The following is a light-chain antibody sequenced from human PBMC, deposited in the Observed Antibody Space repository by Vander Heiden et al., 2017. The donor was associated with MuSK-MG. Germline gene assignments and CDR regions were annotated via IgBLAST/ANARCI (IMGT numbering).Light chain of an antibody. CDR2: QES. CDR3: QAWDSSTVV. Sequence: SYERTQPRSVSVSPGQTASIPCAGDKLGDKYACWYQQKPGQSPVLVIYQESKRPSGIPERFSGSNSGNTATLTISGTQAMDEANYYCQAWDSSTVVFGGGTKLTVL. V-gene: IGLV3-1*01. J-gene: IGLJ2*01. CDR1: KLGDKY.